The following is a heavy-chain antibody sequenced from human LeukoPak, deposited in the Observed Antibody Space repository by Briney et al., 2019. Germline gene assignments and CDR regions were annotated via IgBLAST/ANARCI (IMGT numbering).Heavy chain of an antibody. CDR3: ARDPSSSWYSNNRFDP. Sequence: KPGGSLRLSCAASGFTFSSYSMNWVRQAPGKGLEWVSSISSSSSYIYYADSVKGRFTISRDNAKNSLYLQMNSLRAEDTAVYYCARDPSSSWYSNNRFDPWGQGTLVTVSS. CDR1: GFTFSSYS. CDR2: ISSSSSYI. V-gene: IGHV3-21*01. D-gene: IGHD6-13*01. J-gene: IGHJ5*02.